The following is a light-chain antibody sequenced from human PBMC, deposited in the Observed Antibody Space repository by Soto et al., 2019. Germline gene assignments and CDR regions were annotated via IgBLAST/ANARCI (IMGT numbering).Light chain of an antibody. V-gene: IGLV2-14*01. J-gene: IGLJ2*01. CDR1: SSDVGGYNY. CDR2: EVS. CDR3: SSYTSDSTL. Sequence: QSVLTQPASVSGSPGQSITISCTGTSSDVGGYNYVSWYQQYPGKAPKLMIYEVSNRPSGVSNRFSGSKSGNTASLTISGLQAEDEADYYCSSYTSDSTLFGGGTKLTVL.